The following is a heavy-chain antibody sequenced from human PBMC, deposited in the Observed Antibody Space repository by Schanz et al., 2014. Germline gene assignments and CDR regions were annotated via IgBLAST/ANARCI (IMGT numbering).Heavy chain of an antibody. CDR2: IYSSGIA. CDR1: GGSISSFY. D-gene: IGHD4-17*01. Sequence: QVQLQESGPGLVKPSETLSLTCTVSGGSISSFYWSWIRQPPGKGLEWIAFIYSSGIANYNPSLESRVTISVDTSKNQFSLKLSSVTAADTAVYYCARDRGMTTSDYYYGMDVWGQGTTVTVSS. V-gene: IGHV4-59*12. CDR3: ARDRGMTTSDYYYGMDV. J-gene: IGHJ6*02.